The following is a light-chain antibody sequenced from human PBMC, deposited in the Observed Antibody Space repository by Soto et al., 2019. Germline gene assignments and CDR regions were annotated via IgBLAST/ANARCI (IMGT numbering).Light chain of an antibody. J-gene: IGLJ1*01. CDR1: SGGVGGYKF. CDR3: SSYTSSSTPV. V-gene: IGLV2-14*01. CDR2: EVS. Sequence: SALAQPASVSGSPGQSITIYCTGTSGGVGGYKFVSWYQQHPGKAPKLMIYEVSNRPSGVSNRFSGSKSGNTASLTISGLQAEDKADYYCSSYTSSSTPVFGTGTKVTVL.